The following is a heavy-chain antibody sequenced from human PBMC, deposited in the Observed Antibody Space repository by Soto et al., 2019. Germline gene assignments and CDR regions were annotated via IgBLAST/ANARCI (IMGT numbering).Heavy chain of an antibody. V-gene: IGHV3-30-3*01. CDR3: ARAHYHDSSGPNGHAFDI. CDR1: EFTFSDYA. D-gene: IGHD3-22*01. J-gene: IGHJ3*02. Sequence: QVQLVESGGGVVQPGRSLRLSCAASEFTFSDYAMHWVRLAPGKGLEWVAVISDDGDKVFYADSMKDRLTISRDNSKSTLFLQLTSLGPEDTALYYCARAHYHDSSGPNGHAFDIWGQGTLVTVSS. CDR2: ISDDGDKV.